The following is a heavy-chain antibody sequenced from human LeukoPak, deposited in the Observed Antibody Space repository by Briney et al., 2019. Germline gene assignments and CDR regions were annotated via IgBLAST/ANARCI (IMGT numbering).Heavy chain of an antibody. CDR1: GLTFSKYS. V-gene: IGHV3-30*03. CDR2: ISYDGSNK. Sequence: GGSLRLSCAASGLTFSKYSMTWVRQAPCKGLEWVAVISYDGSNKYYADSVKGRFTISRDNSKNTLYLQMNSLRAEDTAVYYCARGAETYYDFWSGYPHFDYWGQGTLVTVSS. D-gene: IGHD3-3*01. J-gene: IGHJ4*02. CDR3: ARGAETYYDFWSGYPHFDY.